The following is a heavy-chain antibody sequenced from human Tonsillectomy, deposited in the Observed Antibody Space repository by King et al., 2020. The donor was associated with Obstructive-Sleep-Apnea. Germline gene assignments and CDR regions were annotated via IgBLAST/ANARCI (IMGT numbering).Heavy chain of an antibody. CDR3: GKDYSAYCGADCLSSYIMDV. CDR1: EFTLSSYG. J-gene: IGHJ6*02. CDR2: IRYDGSNK. Sequence: VQLVESGGGVVQPGGSLRLSCAASEFTLSSYGMHWVRQAPGKGLEWVAFIRYDGSNKYYADSVKGRFTISRDDSKNTLYLQMNSLRPEDTAVYYCGKDYSAYCGADCLSSYIMDVWGLGATVTVSS. V-gene: IGHV3-30*02. D-gene: IGHD2-21*02.